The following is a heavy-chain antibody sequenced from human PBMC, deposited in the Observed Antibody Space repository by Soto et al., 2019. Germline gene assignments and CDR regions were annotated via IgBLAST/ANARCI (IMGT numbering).Heavy chain of an antibody. J-gene: IGHJ4*02. CDR3: AKDRGGGRYYFDY. CDR2: ISYDGSNK. V-gene: IGHV3-30*18. Sequence: GGSLRLSCAASGFTFSSYGMHWVRQAPGKGLEWVAVISYDGSNKYYADSVKGRFTISRDNSKNTLYLQMNSLRAEDTAVYYCAKDRGGGRYYFDYWGQGTLVTVSS. D-gene: IGHD2-15*01. CDR1: GFTFSSYG.